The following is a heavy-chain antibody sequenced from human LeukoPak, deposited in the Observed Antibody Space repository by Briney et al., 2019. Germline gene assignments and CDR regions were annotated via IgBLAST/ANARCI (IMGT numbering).Heavy chain of an antibody. CDR1: GGSISSYY. D-gene: IGHD6-13*01. Sequence: PSETLSLTCTVSGGSISSYYRSWIRQPPGKGLEWIGYIYYSGSTNYNPSLRSRVTISVDTSKNQFSLKLSSVTAADTAVYYCARHGYSSSWYKDWFDPWGQGTLVTVSS. J-gene: IGHJ5*02. CDR3: ARHGYSSSWYKDWFDP. CDR2: IYYSGST. V-gene: IGHV4-59*08.